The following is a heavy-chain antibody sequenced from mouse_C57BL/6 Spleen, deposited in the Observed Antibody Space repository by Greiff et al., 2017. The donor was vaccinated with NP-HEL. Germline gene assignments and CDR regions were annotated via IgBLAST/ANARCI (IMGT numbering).Heavy chain of an antibody. CDR3: TYGKPSPY. V-gene: IGHV14-4*01. J-gene: IGHJ2*01. CDR1: GFNFKDDY. Sequence: VQLQQSGAELVRPGASVKLSCTASGFNFKDDYMHWVKQRPEQGLEWIGWIDPENGDTEYASKFQGKATITADTSSNTAYLQHSSLTSYDTAVYYSTYGKPSPYWGQGTTLTVSA. D-gene: IGHD1-1*01. CDR2: IDPENGDT.